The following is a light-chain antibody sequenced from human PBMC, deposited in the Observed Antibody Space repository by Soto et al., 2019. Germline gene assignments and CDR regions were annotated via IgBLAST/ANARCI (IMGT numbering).Light chain of an antibody. CDR1: QSISSS. CDR3: QQYNNWPPIT. CDR2: GAS. Sequence: EIVMTQSPATLSVSPGERATLSCRASQSISSSLAWYQQKPGQAPRLLVYGASTRATGVPARFSGSGSGTEFTLTISSLQSEDFAVYYCQQYNNWPPITFGQGTRLEIK. V-gene: IGKV3-15*01. J-gene: IGKJ5*01.